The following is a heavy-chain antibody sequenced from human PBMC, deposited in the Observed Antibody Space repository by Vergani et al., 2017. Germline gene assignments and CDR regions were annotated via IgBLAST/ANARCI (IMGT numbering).Heavy chain of an antibody. D-gene: IGHD3-22*01. CDR3: AKDPRHYDSSGYSDY. CDR1: GFTFSSYA. Sequence: QVQLVESGGGVVQPGRSLRLSCAASGFTFSSYAMHWVRQAPGKGLEWVAVISYDGSNKYYADSVKGRFTISRDNSKNTLYLQMNSLRAEDTAVYYCAKDPRHYDSSGYSDYWGQGTLVTVSS. CDR2: ISYDGSNK. V-gene: IGHV3-30*04. J-gene: IGHJ4*02.